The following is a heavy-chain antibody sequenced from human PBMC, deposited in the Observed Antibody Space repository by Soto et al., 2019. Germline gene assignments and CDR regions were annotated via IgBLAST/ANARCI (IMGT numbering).Heavy chain of an antibody. V-gene: IGHV1-69*13. CDR3: ARALRWVAYCGGDCYPDAFDI. CDR2: IIPIFGTA. D-gene: IGHD2-21*02. J-gene: IGHJ3*02. Sequence: ASVKVSCKASGGTFSSYAISWVRQAPGQGLEWMGGIIPIFGTANYAQKFQGRVTITADESTSTAYMELSSLRSEDTAVYYCARALRWVAYCGGDCYPDAFDIWGQGTMVTVSS. CDR1: GGTFSSYA.